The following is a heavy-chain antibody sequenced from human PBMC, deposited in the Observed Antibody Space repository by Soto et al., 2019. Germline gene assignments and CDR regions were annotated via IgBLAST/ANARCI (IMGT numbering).Heavy chain of an antibody. CDR2: IYYSGST. CDR1: GGSISSGDYY. J-gene: IGHJ4*02. D-gene: IGHD4-17*01. CDR3: ARDFVSYGGNHRFDY. Sequence: SETLSLTCTVSGGSISSGDYYWSWIRQPPGKGLEWIGYIYYSGSTYYNPSLKSRVTISVDTSKNQFSLKLSSVTAADTAVYYCARDFVSYGGNHRFDYWGQGTLVTVSS. V-gene: IGHV4-30-4*01.